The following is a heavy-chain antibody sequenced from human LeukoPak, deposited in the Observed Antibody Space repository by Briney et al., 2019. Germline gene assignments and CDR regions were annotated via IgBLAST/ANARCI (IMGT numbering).Heavy chain of an antibody. J-gene: IGHJ4*02. V-gene: IGHV1-18*01. Sequence: GASVKVSCKASGGTFSSYAISWVRQAPGQGLEWMGWISAYNGNTNYAQKLQGRVTMTTDTSTSTAYMELRSLRSDDTAVYYCARVHYDFWSGNDYWGQGTLVTVSS. CDR2: ISAYNGNT. CDR1: GGTFSSYA. D-gene: IGHD3-3*01. CDR3: ARVHYDFWSGNDY.